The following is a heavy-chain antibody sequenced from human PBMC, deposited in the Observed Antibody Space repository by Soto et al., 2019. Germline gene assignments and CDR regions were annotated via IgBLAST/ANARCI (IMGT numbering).Heavy chain of an antibody. CDR1: GGSINSYY. CDR2: IFDGGST. CDR3: TRGSGDY. Sequence: SETLSLTCTVSGGSINSYYWSWIRQPPGKGLEWIGYIFDGGSTNYNPSLKGRVTISVDTSNNQFSLSLKSVTAADTAVYYCTRGSGDYWGQGTLVTVSS. D-gene: IGHD6-25*01. V-gene: IGHV4-59*01. J-gene: IGHJ4*02.